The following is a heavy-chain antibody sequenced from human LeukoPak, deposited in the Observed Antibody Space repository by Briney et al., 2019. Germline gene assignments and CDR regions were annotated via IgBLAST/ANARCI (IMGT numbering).Heavy chain of an antibody. CDR1: GDTFNNFA. V-gene: IGHV1-69*13. J-gene: IGHJ3*02. D-gene: IGHD5-12*01. CDR3: AREHGDDLSPGGDTFDI. Sequence: PVKVSCKASGDTFNNFAICWVRQAPRQGLEWMGGIIPTFWTANNAQKFQSRDTMAADESTSTVYMALSSLRFEDTAMYYCAREHGDDLSPGGDTFDIWGQGTMVTVSS. CDR2: IIPTFWTA.